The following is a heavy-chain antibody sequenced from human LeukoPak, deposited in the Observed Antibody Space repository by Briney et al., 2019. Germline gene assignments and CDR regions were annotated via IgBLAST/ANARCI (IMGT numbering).Heavy chain of an antibody. CDR2: IKEDGSEK. CDR1: RFTFSSYW. CDR3: ASGSSGDY. V-gene: IGHV3-7*02. D-gene: IGHD6-25*01. Sequence: PGGSLRLSCAASRFTFSSYWMTWGRQAPGKGLEWVANIKEDGSEKYYVDSVKGRFTISRDNAKNSLYLQMNSLRVEDTAVYYCASGSSGDYWGQGTLVTVSS. J-gene: IGHJ4*02.